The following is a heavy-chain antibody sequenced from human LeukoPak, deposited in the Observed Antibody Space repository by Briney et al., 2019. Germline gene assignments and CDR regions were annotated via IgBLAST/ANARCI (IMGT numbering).Heavy chain of an antibody. Sequence: KPGGSLRLSCTASGFTFGDYAMSWFRQAPGKGLEWVGFIRSKAYGGTTEYAASVKGRFTISRDDSKSIAYLQMNSLKTEDTAVYYCTTRLDSSSWSGWYYYYGMDVWGQGTTVTVSS. CDR3: TTRLDSSSWSGWYYYYGMDV. V-gene: IGHV3-49*05. D-gene: IGHD6-13*01. J-gene: IGHJ6*02. CDR2: IRSKAYGGTT. CDR1: GFTFGDYA.